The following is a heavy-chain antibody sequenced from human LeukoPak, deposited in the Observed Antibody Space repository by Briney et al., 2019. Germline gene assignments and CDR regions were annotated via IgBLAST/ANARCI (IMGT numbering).Heavy chain of an antibody. CDR3: TRGLPGGLDP. Sequence: GGSLRVSCAASGFTFSNYDMHWVRQAAGKGLEWVAVIGSDINNKHYVDSVKGRFTISRDNSKNTVYLQMNSLTAEDTALYFCTRGLPGGLDPWGPGTLVTVSS. V-gene: IGHV3-33*01. CDR1: GFTFSNYD. CDR2: IGSDINNK. J-gene: IGHJ5*02. D-gene: IGHD7-27*01.